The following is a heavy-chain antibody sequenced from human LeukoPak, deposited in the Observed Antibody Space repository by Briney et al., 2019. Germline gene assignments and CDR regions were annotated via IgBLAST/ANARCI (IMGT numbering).Heavy chain of an antibody. V-gene: IGHV3-21*06. CDR2: ISGSSSDI. J-gene: IGHJ4*02. CDR1: GFTFSSYW. Sequence: GGSLRLSCAASGFTFSSYWMSWVRQAPGKGLEWVSSISGSSSDIYYADSVKGRFTISRDNAKNSVFLQMNNLRAEDTAIYYCARRGYHDSSGYDYWGQGTLVTVSS. D-gene: IGHD3-22*01. CDR3: ARRGYHDSSGYDY.